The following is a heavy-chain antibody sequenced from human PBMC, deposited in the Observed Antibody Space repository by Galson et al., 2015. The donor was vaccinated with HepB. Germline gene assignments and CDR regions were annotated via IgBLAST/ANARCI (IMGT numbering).Heavy chain of an antibody. D-gene: IGHD5-24*01. CDR2: IIPILGLA. Sequence: SVKVSCKASGGTFSSYTFSWVRQAPGQGLEWMGRIIPILGLANYAQKFQGRVTITADTSTSAAYMELSSLRSEDTAIYYCARAQGDGYNSNFYYYYGMDVWGQGTTVTVSS. CDR1: GGTFSSYT. J-gene: IGHJ6*02. CDR3: ARAQGDGYNSNFYYYYGMDV. V-gene: IGHV1-69*02.